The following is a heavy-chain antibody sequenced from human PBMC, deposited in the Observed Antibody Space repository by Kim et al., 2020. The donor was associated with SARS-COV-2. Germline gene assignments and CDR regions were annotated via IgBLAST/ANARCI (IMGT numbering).Heavy chain of an antibody. V-gene: IGHV1-8*01. CDR3: ARGVLTGYYRGVFDY. D-gene: IGHD3-9*01. J-gene: IGHJ4*02. Sequence: QKFKGRVTMTRNTSISTAYMELSSLRSEDTAVYYCARGVLTGYYRGVFDYWGQGTLVTVSS.